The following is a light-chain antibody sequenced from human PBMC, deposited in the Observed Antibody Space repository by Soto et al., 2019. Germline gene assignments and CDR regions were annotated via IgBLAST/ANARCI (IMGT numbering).Light chain of an antibody. J-gene: IGLJ1*01. CDR3: SSYTGRSTYV. Sequence: QSALTQPASVSGSPGQWITISCTGTSSDVGGYNYVSWYQQHPGKAPKLMIYEVSNRPSGVSNRFSGSKSGNTASLTISGLQAEDEADYYCSSYTGRSTYVFGTGTKLTVL. CDR1: SSDVGGYNY. CDR2: EVS. V-gene: IGLV2-14*01.